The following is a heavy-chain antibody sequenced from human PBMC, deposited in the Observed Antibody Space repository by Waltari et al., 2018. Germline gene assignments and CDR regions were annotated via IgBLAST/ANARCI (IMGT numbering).Heavy chain of an antibody. D-gene: IGHD3-22*01. CDR2: IYRSGSP. Sequence: QLPPSGAGLVKPSETLSLTCTVAGASVTSGTHQWGWIRPSPGKGLEWIGSIYRSGSPYYNPSLKSRATISVDTSTNQFSLNLTSVTAADTAVYYCARGGVNSITMIVVVINPGAFDMWGQGTVVTVSS. CDR3: ARGGVNSITMIVVVINPGAFDM. V-gene: IGHV4-39*01. J-gene: IGHJ3*02. CDR1: GASVTSGTHQ.